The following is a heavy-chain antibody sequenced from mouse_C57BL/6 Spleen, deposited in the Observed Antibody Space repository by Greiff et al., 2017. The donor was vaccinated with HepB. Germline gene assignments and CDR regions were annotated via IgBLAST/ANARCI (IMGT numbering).Heavy chain of an antibody. V-gene: IGHV1-64*01. J-gene: IGHJ3*01. D-gene: IGHD3-2*02. Sequence: QVQLQQSGAELVKPGASVKLSCKASGYTFTSYWMHWVKQRPGQGLEWIGMIHPNSGSTNYNEKFKSKATLTVDKSSSTAYMQLSSLTSEDSAVYYCAREELRLRGFAYWGQGTLVTVSA. CDR2: IHPNSGST. CDR1: GYTFTSYW. CDR3: AREELRLRGFAY.